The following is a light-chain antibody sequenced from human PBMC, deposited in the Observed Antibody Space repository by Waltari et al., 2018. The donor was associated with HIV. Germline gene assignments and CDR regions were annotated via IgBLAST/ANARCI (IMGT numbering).Light chain of an antibody. Sequence: QSVLTPPPSASGTPGQRVTISCSGSSSKLVSNYVHWYQQLPGTAPKLLIYRNNQRASGVPDRFSGSKSGTSASLAISGLRSEDEADYYCATWADRPSGPVVFGGGTKVTVL. CDR2: RNN. V-gene: IGLV1-47*01. CDR3: ATWADRPSGPVV. CDR1: SSKLVSNY. J-gene: IGLJ2*01.